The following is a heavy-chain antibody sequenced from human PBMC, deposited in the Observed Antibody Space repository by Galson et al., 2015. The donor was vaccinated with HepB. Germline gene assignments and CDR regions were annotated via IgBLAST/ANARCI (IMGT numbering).Heavy chain of an antibody. CDR2: ISYDGSNK. D-gene: IGHD3-3*01. J-gene: IGHJ6*03. CDR1: GFTFSSYA. Sequence: SLRLSCAASGFTFSSYAMHWVRQAPGKGLEWVAVISYDGSNKYYADSVKGRFTISRDNSKNTLYLQMNSLRAEDTAVYYCARDQGFSGFLEWLLRDYYYYYMDVWGKGTTVTVSS. V-gene: IGHV3-30-3*01. CDR3: ARDQGFSGFLEWLLRDYYYYYMDV.